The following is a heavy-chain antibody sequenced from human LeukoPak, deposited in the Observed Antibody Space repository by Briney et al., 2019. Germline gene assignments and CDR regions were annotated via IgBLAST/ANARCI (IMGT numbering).Heavy chain of an antibody. CDR1: GGSISSGGYS. V-gene: IGHV4-30-2*01. J-gene: IGHJ3*02. CDR3: VRGYYYDSSGYWVRAFDI. Sequence: SQTLSLTCAVSGGSISSGGYSWSWIRQPPGKGLERIGYMYHSGTTHYNPSLKSRVTISVDRSKNQFSLKLSSVTAADTAVYYCVRGYYYDSSGYWVRAFDIWCQGTMVTVSS. CDR2: MYHSGTT. D-gene: IGHD3-22*01.